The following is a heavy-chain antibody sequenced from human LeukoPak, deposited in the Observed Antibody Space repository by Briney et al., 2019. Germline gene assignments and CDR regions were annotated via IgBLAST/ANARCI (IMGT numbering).Heavy chain of an antibody. D-gene: IGHD3-9*01. CDR2: ISAYNGNT. CDR1: GYTFTSYG. V-gene: IGHV1-18*01. J-gene: IGHJ4*02. Sequence: GASVKVSCKASGYTFTSYGISWVRQAPGQGPEWMGWISAYNGNTNYAQKLQGRVTMTTDTSTSTAYMELRSLRSDDTAVYYCARGAFGEDDILTGYYMGELDYWGQGTLVTVSS. CDR3: ARGAFGEDDILTGYYMGELDY.